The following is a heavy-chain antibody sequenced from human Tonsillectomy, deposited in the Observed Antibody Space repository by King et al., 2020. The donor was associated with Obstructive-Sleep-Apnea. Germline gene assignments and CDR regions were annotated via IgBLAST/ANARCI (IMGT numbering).Heavy chain of an antibody. CDR1: GGSLSSYY. J-gene: IGHJ6*02. CDR3: AGGRRGSSYYYYGMDV. CDR2: IDHSVNT. Sequence: VQLQESGPGLVKPSETLSLTCTVSGGSLSSYYWSWIWQPPGKGLEGIWDIDHSVNTHYNPSLNSRVKISVDTSRTPFSLKLRSVTAADAAVYYCAGGRRGSSYYYYGMDVWGQGTTVTVSS. V-gene: IGHV4-59*01. D-gene: IGHD3-10*01.